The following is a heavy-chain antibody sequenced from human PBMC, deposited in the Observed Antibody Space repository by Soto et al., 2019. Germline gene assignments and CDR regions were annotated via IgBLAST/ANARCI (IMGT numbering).Heavy chain of an antibody. CDR3: AKRSVVAGREYYFDY. CDR2: ITNGGGST. J-gene: IGHJ4*02. CDR1: GFTFSNYA. D-gene: IGHD6-6*01. Sequence: RLSCAASGFTFSNYAMNWVRQAPGKGLEWVSVITNGGGSTFYADSVKGRFTVSRDNSKNTLFLQMNSLRAEDTALYYCAKRSVVAGREYYFDYWGQGTLVTVSS. V-gene: IGHV3-23*01.